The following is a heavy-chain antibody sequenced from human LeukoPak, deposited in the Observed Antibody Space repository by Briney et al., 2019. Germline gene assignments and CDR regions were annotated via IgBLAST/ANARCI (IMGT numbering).Heavy chain of an antibody. CDR3: AREGVVVPAARDY. V-gene: IGHV4-34*01. Sequence: PSETLSLTCAVYGGSFNGYYWSWIRQPPGKGLEWIGEINHSGSSNYNPSLKSRVTISVDTSKNQFSLKLSSVTAADTAVYYCAREGVVVPAARDYWGQGTLVTVSS. D-gene: IGHD2-2*01. CDR1: GGSFNGYY. CDR2: INHSGSS. J-gene: IGHJ4*02.